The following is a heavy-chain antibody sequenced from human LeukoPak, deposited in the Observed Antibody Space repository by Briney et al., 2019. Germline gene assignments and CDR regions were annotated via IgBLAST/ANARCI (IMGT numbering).Heavy chain of an antibody. CDR3: AKVGGWELLVAFDI. D-gene: IGHD1-26*01. CDR2: ISGSGGST. J-gene: IGHJ3*02. CDR1: GFTFSSYA. V-gene: IGHV3-23*01. Sequence: GGSLRLSCAAAGFTFSSYAMRWGGRAPGKGLEGGAAISGSGGSTYYADSVKGRFTISRDNSKNTLYLQMNSLRAEDTAVYYCAKVGGWELLVAFDIWGQGTMVTVSS.